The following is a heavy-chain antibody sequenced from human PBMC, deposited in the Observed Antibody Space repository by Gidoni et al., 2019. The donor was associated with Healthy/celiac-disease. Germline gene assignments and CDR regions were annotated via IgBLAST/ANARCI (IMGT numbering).Heavy chain of an antibody. CDR1: VGSISSSSYY. CDR3: ARNRVLWFGEGGY. J-gene: IGHJ4*02. D-gene: IGHD3-10*01. CDR2: IYYSGST. V-gene: IGHV4-39*07. Sequence: QLQLQESGPGLVKPSETLSLTCTVSVGSISSSSYYWGWIRKPPGKWLEWIGSIYYSGSTYYNPSRKSRVTISVDTSKNQFSLKLSSVTAADTAVYYCARNRVLWFGEGGYWGQGTLVTVSS.